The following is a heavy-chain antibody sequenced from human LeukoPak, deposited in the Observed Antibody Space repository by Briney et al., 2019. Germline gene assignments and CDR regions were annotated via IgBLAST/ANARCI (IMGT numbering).Heavy chain of an antibody. CDR3: ARVYGDGYYYGMDV. J-gene: IGHJ6*02. V-gene: IGHV4-61*08. D-gene: IGHD4-17*01. Sequence: SQTLSLTCTVSGGSISSGDYYWSWIRQPPGKGLEWIGYIYYSGSTNYNPSLKSRVTISVDTSKNQLSLKLSSVTAADTAVYYCARVYGDGYYYGMDVWGQGTTVTVSS. CDR1: GGSISSGDYY. CDR2: IYYSGST.